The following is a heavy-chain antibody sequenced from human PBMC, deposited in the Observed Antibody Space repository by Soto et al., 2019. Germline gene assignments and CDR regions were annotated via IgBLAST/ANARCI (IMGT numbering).Heavy chain of an antibody. D-gene: IGHD6-25*01. CDR2: ISHDGSNQ. V-gene: IGHV3-30*18. J-gene: IGHJ4*02. Sequence: WGSLILSCFASGFTLITSGMHWVRQAPSKGLEWVAVISHDGSNQFYAESVKGRFTISRDNSKNMLYLQMNSLRADDSAVYFCAKDSSAAFDYWGQGTVVTVSS. CDR3: AKDSSAAFDY. CDR1: GFTLITSG.